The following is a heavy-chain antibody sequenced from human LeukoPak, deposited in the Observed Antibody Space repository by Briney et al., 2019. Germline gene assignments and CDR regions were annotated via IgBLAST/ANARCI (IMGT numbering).Heavy chain of an antibody. CDR1: GYNLTGYY. J-gene: IGHJ3*02. CDR2: INPSTGGT. D-gene: IGHD6-19*01. V-gene: IGHV1-2*04. CDR3: ARDRDSGWNAFDI. Sequence: ASVKVSCKASGYNLTGYYIHWVRQAPGHGLEWMGWINPSTGGTHYAQKFQGWVTMTRDTSISTAYMELSRPRSDDTAVYYCARDRDSGWNAFDIWGQGTMVTVSS.